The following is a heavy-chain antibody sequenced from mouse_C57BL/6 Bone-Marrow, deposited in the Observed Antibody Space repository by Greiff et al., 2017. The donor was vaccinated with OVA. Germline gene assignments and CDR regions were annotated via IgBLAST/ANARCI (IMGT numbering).Heavy chain of an antibody. CDR3: ARPYDGRSAWYFDG. CDR2: IHPNSGST. CDR1: GYTFTSYW. V-gene: IGHV1-64*01. D-gene: IGHD1-1*01. J-gene: IGHJ1*03. Sequence: VKLQQPGAELVKPGASVKLSCKASGYTFTSYWMHWVKQRPGQGLEWIGMIHPNSGSTNYNEKFKSKATLTVDKSSSTAYMQLSSLTSEDSAVYYCARPYDGRSAWYFDGWGTGTTLTGSS.